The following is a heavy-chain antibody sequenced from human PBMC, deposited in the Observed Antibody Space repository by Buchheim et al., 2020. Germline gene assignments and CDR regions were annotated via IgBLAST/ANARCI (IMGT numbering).Heavy chain of an antibody. Sequence: QLQLQESGPGLVKPSETLSLTCTASGGSIRTSSAFWGWVRQPSGKGLEWIGSIYYSGSTYLNPSLKSRVTISVDTSKNQFSLRLSSATAADTAVYYCARHAYTKSYYFDFWGQGTL. J-gene: IGHJ4*02. D-gene: IGHD3-16*01. CDR1: GGSIRTSSAF. CDR3: ARHAYTKSYYFDF. CDR2: IYYSGST. V-gene: IGHV4-39*01.